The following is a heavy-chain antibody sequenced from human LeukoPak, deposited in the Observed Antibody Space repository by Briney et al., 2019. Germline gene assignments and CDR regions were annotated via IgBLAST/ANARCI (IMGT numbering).Heavy chain of an antibody. CDR1: GFTFSDYY. Sequence: GGSLRLSCAASGFTFSDYYMSWIRQAPGKGLEWVSYISSSGSTIYYAESVKGRFTISRDNAKNSLYLQMNSLRAEDTAVYYCAREGGHQPGAGYCSGGSCYGRGFDYWGQGTPVTVSS. CDR2: ISSSGSTI. D-gene: IGHD2-15*01. J-gene: IGHJ4*02. CDR3: AREGGHQPGAGYCSGGSCYGRGFDY. V-gene: IGHV3-11*04.